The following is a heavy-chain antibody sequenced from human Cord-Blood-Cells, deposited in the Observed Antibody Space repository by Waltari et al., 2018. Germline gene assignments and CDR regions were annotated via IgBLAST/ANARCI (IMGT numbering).Heavy chain of an antibody. CDR3: ASGGAYYDILTGYYY. J-gene: IGHJ4*02. V-gene: IGHV4-34*01. Sequence: QVQLQQWGAGLLKPSETLSLTCAVYGGSFSGYYWSWIRQPPGKGLEWIGEINHSGSPNYNPSLKSRVTISVDTSKNQFSLKLSSVTAADTAVYYCASGGAYYDILTGYYYWGQGTLVTVSS. CDR1: GGSFSGYY. D-gene: IGHD3-9*01. CDR2: INHSGSP.